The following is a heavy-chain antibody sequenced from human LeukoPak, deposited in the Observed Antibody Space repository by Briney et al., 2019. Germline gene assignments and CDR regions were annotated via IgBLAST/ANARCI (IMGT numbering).Heavy chain of an antibody. V-gene: IGHV4-34*01. CDR1: GGSFSGYY. D-gene: IGHD6-13*01. CDR2: INHSGST. J-gene: IGHJ6*03. Sequence: PSETLSLTCAVYGGSFSGYYWSWIRQPPGKGLEWIGEINHSGSTNYNPSLKSRVTISVDTSKNQFSLKLSSVTAADTAVYYCARTHSSSWYDYYYYYMDVWGKGTTVTVSS. CDR3: ARTHSSSWYDYYYYYMDV.